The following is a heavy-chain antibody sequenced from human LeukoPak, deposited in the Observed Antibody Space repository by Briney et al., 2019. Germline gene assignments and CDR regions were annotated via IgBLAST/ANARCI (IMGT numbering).Heavy chain of an antibody. D-gene: IGHD2-15*01. CDR3: NVVVAAEYYMDV. Sequence: GGSLRLSCAASGFTFSGSAMHWVRQAPGKGLEWVGRIRSKANSYATAYAASVKGRFTISRDDSKNTAYLQMNSLKTEDTAVYYCNVVVAAEYYMDVWGKGTTVTISS. V-gene: IGHV3-73*01. CDR1: GFTFSGSA. J-gene: IGHJ6*03. CDR2: IRSKANSYAT.